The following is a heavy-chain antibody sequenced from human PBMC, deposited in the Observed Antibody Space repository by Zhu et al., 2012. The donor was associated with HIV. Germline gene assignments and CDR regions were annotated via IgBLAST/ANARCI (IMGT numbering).Heavy chain of an antibody. D-gene: IGHD6-19*01. CDR3: ARDLAVAGMWYLDL. J-gene: IGHJ2*01. Sequence: QVQLQESGPGLVKPSETLSLICSVSGGSISTYYWSWIRQPPGKGLEWIEYVYYSGSTNYNPSLKSRVTMLVDTSKNQFSLKMSSVTAADTAVYYCARDLAVAGMWYLDLWGPGHPGXCLL. V-gene: IGHV4-59*01. CDR1: GGSISTYY. CDR2: VYYSGST.